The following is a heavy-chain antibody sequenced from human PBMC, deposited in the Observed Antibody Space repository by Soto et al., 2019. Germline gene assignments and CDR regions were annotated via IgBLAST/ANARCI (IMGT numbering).Heavy chain of an antibody. CDR1: GFTFSSYS. V-gene: IGHV3-23*01. J-gene: IGHJ4*02. CDR3: AKEYDSSGYYLDY. Sequence: EGSLRLSCAASGFTFSSYSMTWVRQAPGKGLEWVSVISGSGGSTYFADSVKGRFTISRDNSKNTLYLQMSSVRAEDTAAYYCAKEYDSSGYYLDYWGQGTLVTVSS. CDR2: ISGSGGST. D-gene: IGHD3-22*01.